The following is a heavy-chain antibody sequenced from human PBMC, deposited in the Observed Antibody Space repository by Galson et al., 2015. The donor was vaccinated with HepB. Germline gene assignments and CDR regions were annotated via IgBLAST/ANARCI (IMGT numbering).Heavy chain of an antibody. V-gene: IGHV1-18*04. D-gene: IGHD6-13*01. Sequence: SVKVSCKASGYTFTSYGISWVRQAPGQGLEWMGWISAYNGNTNYAQKLQGRVTMTTDTSTSTAYMELRSLRSDDTAVYYCARGTRLLGIAAAGTGTSFDYWGQGTLVTVSS. CDR1: GYTFTSYG. CDR2: ISAYNGNT. J-gene: IGHJ4*02. CDR3: ARGTRLLGIAAAGTGTSFDY.